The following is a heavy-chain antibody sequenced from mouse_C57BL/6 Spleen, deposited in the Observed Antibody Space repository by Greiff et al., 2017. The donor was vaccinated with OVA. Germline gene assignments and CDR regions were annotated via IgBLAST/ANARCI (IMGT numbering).Heavy chain of an antibody. D-gene: IGHD2-4*01. Sequence: QVQLQQPGAELVKPGASVKLSCTASGYTFTSYWMHWVKQRPGQGLEWLGMIHPNSGGTNYNEKFKSKATLTVDKSSSTAYMQLISLTSEDSAVYYCARRSSYDYVYAMDYWGQGTSVTVAS. V-gene: IGHV1-64*01. J-gene: IGHJ4*01. CDR3: ARRSSYDYVYAMDY. CDR2: IHPNSGGT. CDR1: GYTFTSYW.